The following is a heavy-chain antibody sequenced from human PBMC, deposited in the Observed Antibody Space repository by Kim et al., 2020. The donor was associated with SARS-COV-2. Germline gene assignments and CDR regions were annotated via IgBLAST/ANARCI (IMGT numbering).Heavy chain of an antibody. CDR2: VNNNNNP. V-gene: IGHV3-23*05. Sequence: GGSLRLSCAASGFTFSRRAMSWVRQVPGKGLEWIASVNNNNNPYYADSMKGRFTFSRDITKDTLYLQMNSLRADDTALYYCAKDHPSSGWPTSDSWG. CDR1: GFTFSRRA. CDR3: AKDHPSSGWPTSDS. D-gene: IGHD6-19*01. J-gene: IGHJ5*01.